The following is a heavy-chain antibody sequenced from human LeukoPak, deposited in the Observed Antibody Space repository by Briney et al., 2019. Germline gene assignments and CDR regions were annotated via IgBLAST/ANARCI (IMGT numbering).Heavy chain of an antibody. CDR3: ARGVPPHFPWFDP. V-gene: IGHV4-31*03. D-gene: IGHD5/OR15-5a*01. CDR2: IYYSGST. J-gene: IGHJ5*02. CDR1: GGSISSGGYY. Sequence: SETLSLTCTVSGGSISSGGYYWSWIRQHPGKGLEWIGYIYYSGSTYYNPSLKSRVTISVDTSKNQFSLKLSSVTAADTAGYYCARGVPPHFPWFDPWGQGTLVTVSS.